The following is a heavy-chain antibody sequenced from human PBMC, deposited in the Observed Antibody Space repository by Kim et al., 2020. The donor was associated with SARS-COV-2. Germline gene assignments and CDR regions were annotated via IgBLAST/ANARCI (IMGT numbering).Heavy chain of an antibody. CDR3: ARERIYSSGWSGALDY. Sequence: ASVKVSCKASGYTFTGYYMHWVRQAPGQGLEWMGRINPNSGGTNYAQKFQGRVTMTRDTSISTAYMELSRLRSDDTAVYYCARERIYSSGWSGALDYWGQRTLVTVSS. V-gene: IGHV1-2*06. J-gene: IGHJ4*02. CDR1: GYTFTGYY. D-gene: IGHD6-19*01. CDR2: INPNSGGT.